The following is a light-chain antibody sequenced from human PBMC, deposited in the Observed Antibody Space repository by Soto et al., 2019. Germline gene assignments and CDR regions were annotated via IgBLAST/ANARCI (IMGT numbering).Light chain of an antibody. Sequence: DIQMTQSPSTLSASVGDRVTITCRASQSIGEWLAWYQQKPGKAPKLLIYKASTLESGVPSRFRGSGSGTDFALIITSLQPDDFATYYCHQYNSYSVTFGGGTKVDIK. V-gene: IGKV1-5*03. J-gene: IGKJ4*01. CDR1: QSIGEW. CDR2: KAS. CDR3: HQYNSYSVT.